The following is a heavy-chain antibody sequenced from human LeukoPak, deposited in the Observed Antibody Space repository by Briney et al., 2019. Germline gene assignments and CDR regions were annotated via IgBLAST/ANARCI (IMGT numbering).Heavy chain of an antibody. CDR1: GYSFTSYW. D-gene: IGHD3-16*01. CDR3: ARRSGGLALYNWFDP. V-gene: IGHV5-51*01. J-gene: IGHJ5*02. Sequence: GESLKISCKGSGYSFTSYWIGWVRQMPGKGLEWTGIIYPGDSDTRYSPSFQGQVTISADKSISTAYLQWSSLKASDTAMYYCARRSGGLALYNWFDPWGQGTLVTVSS. CDR2: IYPGDSDT.